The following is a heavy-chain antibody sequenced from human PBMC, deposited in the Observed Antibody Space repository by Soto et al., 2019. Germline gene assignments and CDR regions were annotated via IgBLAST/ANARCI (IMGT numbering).Heavy chain of an antibody. V-gene: IGHV3-30*03. CDR1: GLTFSSYG. D-gene: IGHD3-3*01. Sequence: QEQLVESGGGVVQPGTSLRLSCAASGLTFSSYGIHWVRRAPGKGLERVAVISHAGSKKYYADSVTGRFTISRGNCKKTLYLQMNSLRAEDTAGYFCATEFSRRASVLRAFELWGQGPVVIVSS. CDR2: ISHAGSKK. J-gene: IGHJ3*01. CDR3: ATEFSRRASVLRAFEL.